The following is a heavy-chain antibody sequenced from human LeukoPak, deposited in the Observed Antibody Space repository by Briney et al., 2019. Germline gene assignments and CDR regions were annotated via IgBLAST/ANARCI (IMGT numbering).Heavy chain of an antibody. Sequence: GGSLRLSCTASGFTFSSYSMNWVRQAPGKGLEWVSYISSGSSNIYYADSVKGRFTISRDNAKNSLYLQMNSLRAEDTAVYYCAHLARGVEVAGDYLTWGQGTLVTVSS. J-gene: IGHJ4*02. V-gene: IGHV3-48*01. D-gene: IGHD6-19*01. CDR2: ISSGSSNI. CDR3: AHLARGVEVAGDYLT. CDR1: GFTFSSYS.